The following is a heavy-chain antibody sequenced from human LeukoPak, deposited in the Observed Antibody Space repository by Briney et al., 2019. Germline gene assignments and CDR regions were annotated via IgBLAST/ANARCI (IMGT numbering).Heavy chain of an antibody. J-gene: IGHJ3*02. D-gene: IGHD1-26*01. CDR2: ISSSSSYI. CDR1: GFTFSSYS. CDR3: ARVYEGGSYYGGLDI. Sequence: GGSLRLSCAASGFTFSSYSMNWVRQAPGNGLEWVSSISSSSSYIYYADSVKGRFTISRDNAKNSLYLQMNSLRAEDTAVYYCARVYEGGSYYGGLDIWGQGTMVTVSS. V-gene: IGHV3-21*01.